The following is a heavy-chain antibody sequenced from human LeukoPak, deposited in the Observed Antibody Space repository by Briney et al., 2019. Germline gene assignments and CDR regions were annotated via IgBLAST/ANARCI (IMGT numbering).Heavy chain of an antibody. Sequence: SETLSLTCAVYGGSFSGYYWSWIRQPPGRGLDWIGEINHSGSTNYNPSLKSRVTISVDTSKNQFSLKLSSVTAADTAVYYCARVRMVYAPNFDYWGQGTLVTVSS. J-gene: IGHJ4*02. V-gene: IGHV4-34*01. CDR2: INHSGST. CDR1: GGSFSGYY. D-gene: IGHD2-8*01. CDR3: ARVRMVYAPNFDY.